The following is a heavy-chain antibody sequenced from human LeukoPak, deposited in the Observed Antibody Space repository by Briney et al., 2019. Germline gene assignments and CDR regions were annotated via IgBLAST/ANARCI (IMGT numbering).Heavy chain of an antibody. Sequence: SETLSLTCAVYGGSFSGYYWTWIRQPPGKGLEWIGEINHSGVANYNRSLESRLTISVGTSKNQFSLNLRSVTAADTAMYYCARGPTVASRVLSVWGQGSLVTVSS. CDR3: ARGPTVASRVLSV. CDR1: GGSFSGYY. V-gene: IGHV4-34*01. D-gene: IGHD6-19*01. J-gene: IGHJ4*02. CDR2: INHSGVA.